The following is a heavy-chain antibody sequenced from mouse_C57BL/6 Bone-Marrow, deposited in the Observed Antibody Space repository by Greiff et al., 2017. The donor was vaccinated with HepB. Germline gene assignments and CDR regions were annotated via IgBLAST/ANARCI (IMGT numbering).Heavy chain of an antibody. J-gene: IGHJ2*01. CDR1: GYTFTSYW. V-gene: IGHV1-55*01. CDR3: ALYYGSSYVPFDY. D-gene: IGHD1-1*01. Sequence: QVQLQQPGAELVKPGASVKMSCKASGYTFTSYWITWVKQRPGQGLEWIGDIYPGSGSTNYNEKFKSKATLTVDTSSSSAYMQLSSLTSEDSAVYYCALYYGSSYVPFDYWGQGTTLTVSS. CDR2: IYPGSGST.